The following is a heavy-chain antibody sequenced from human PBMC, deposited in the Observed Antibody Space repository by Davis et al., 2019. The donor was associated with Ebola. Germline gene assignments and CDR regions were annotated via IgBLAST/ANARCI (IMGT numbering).Heavy chain of an antibody. Sequence: GGSLRLSCAVSGFTFSSHDMHWVRQAPGKGLEWVAFVRYDGSIKNYADSVKGRFTISRDISENTLYLNMASLRPEDTALYYCTNLPGDAARDYWGQGTLVTVSS. CDR2: VRYDGSIK. J-gene: IGHJ4*02. V-gene: IGHV3-30*02. CDR3: TNLPGDAARDY. D-gene: IGHD7-27*01. CDR1: GFTFSSHD.